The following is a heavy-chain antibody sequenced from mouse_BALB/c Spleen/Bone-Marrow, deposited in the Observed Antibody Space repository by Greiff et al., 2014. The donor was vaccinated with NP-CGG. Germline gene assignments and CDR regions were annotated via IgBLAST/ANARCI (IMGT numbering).Heavy chain of an antibody. D-gene: IGHD1-1*01. CDR3: ARTYSGPAVWYFDV. Sequence: QVQLQQSGPGLVAPSQSLSITCTVSGFSLTAYGVNWVRQPPGKGLEWLGMIWTNGNTDYYSALKSRLSISEDNSKSQVFLEMTSLQSEDTAKYYCARTYSGPAVWYFDVWGAGTTVTVSS. V-gene: IGHV2-6-7*01. CDR2: IWTNGNT. CDR1: GFSLTAYG. J-gene: IGHJ1*01.